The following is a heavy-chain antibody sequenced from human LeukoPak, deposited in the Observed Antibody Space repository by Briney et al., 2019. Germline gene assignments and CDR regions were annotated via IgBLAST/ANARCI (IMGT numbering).Heavy chain of an antibody. CDR1: GFTFSSYG. J-gene: IGHJ4*02. V-gene: IGHV3-30*18. Sequence: PGGSLRLSCAASGFTFSSYGMHWVRQAPGKGLEWVAVISYDGSNKYYADSVKGRFTISRDNSKNTLYLQMNSLRAEDTAVYYCAKDGLFEYYFDYWGQGTLVTVSS. CDR2: ISYDGSNK. D-gene: IGHD2-21*01. CDR3: AKDGLFEYYFDY.